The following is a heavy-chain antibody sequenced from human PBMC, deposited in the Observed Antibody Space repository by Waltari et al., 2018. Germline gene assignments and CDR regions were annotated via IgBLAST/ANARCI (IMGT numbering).Heavy chain of an antibody. V-gene: IGHV3-7*01. CDR1: GFMFSRSW. D-gene: IGHD3-10*01. Sequence: EVQLVESGGVLVQPGGSLRLSCEASGFMFSRSWMTWVRQAPGKGLEWVANIKEDGSAQTYGDSVRGRFIISRDNAQNSLYLQMNYLRAEDTAVYYCARDGGASGSYDYWGQGTLVTVSS. CDR3: ARDGGASGSYDY. CDR2: IKEDGSAQ. J-gene: IGHJ4*02.